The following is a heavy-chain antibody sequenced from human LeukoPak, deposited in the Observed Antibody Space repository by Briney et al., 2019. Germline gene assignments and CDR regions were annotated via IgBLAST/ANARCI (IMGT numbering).Heavy chain of an antibody. D-gene: IGHD3-10*01. V-gene: IGHV4-59*01. J-gene: IGHJ3*02. Sequence: SETLSLTCTVSGGSISSYYWSWIRQPPGKGLKWLGYIYYSGSTNYNPSLKSRVTISVDTSKNQFSLRLNSVTAADTTVYYCAREGTMVRGLAFDIWGQGTMVTVSS. CDR1: GGSISSYY. CDR3: AREGTMVRGLAFDI. CDR2: IYYSGST.